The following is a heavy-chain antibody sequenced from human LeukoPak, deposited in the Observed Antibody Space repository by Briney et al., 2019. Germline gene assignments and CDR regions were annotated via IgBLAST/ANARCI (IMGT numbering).Heavy chain of an antibody. CDR1: GGSFSGYY. Sequence: SEALSLTCAVYGGSFSGYYWSWIRQPPGKGLEWIGEINHSGSTNYNPSLKSRVTISVDTSKNRFSLKLSSVTAADTAVYYCARGVLAAAGSFDYWGQGTLVTVSS. D-gene: IGHD6-13*01. J-gene: IGHJ4*02. V-gene: IGHV4-34*01. CDR3: ARGVLAAAGSFDY. CDR2: INHSGST.